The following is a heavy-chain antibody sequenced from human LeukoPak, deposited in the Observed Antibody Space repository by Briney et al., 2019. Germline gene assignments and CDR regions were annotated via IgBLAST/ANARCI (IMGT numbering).Heavy chain of an antibody. D-gene: IGHD3-10*02. V-gene: IGHV3-7*01. CDR1: GFTFSSYW. J-gene: IGHJ4*02. CDR3: ARDFSDVRGNIFDS. CDR2: IKQDGSEK. Sequence: GGSLRLSCAASGFTFSSYWMTWDRQAPGKGLEWVANIKQDGSEKYYVDSVKGRFTISRDNAENSLYLQMNSLRAEDTAVYYCARDFSDVRGNIFDSWGQGTLVTVSS.